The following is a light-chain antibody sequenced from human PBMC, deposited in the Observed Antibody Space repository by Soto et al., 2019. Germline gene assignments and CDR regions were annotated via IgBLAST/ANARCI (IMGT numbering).Light chain of an antibody. J-gene: IGKJ1*01. CDR2: AAT. V-gene: IGKV1-39*01. CDR3: QQTYTTPRT. Sequence: DIQMTQSPSSLSASVGDRVTITCRASQSISSFLNWYQQKPGEAPKLLIYAATSLHSGVPSRFSGSGPATDFTLTISSLQPEDFATFYCQQTYTTPRTFGQGTTVEI. CDR1: QSISSF.